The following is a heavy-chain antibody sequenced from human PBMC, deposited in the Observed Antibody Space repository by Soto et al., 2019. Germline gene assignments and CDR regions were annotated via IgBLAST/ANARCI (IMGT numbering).Heavy chain of an antibody. CDR2: IWYDGSNK. J-gene: IGHJ3*02. D-gene: IGHD3-22*01. Sequence: PGGSLRLSCAASVFTFSSYCMHWVRQAPGKGLECVSVIWYDGSNKYYADSVKGRFTISRDNSKNTLYLQMNSLRAEDTAVYYCARTRSDYDSSGYYPDAFDIWGQGTMVTVSS. V-gene: IGHV3-33*01. CDR1: VFTFSSYC. CDR3: ARTRSDYDSSGYYPDAFDI.